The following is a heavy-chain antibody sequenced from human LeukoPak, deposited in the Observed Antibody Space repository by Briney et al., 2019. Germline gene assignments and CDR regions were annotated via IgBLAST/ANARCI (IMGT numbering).Heavy chain of an antibody. CDR3: ARDRYYGMDV. CDR1: GFTFSSYA. CDR2: ISYDGSNK. Sequence: GRSLRLSCAASGFTFSSYAMHWVRQAPGKGLEWVAVISYDGSNKYYADSVKGRFTISRDNSKNTLYLQMNSLRAEDTAVYYCARDRYYGMDVWGQGTTVTVSS. V-gene: IGHV3-30*04. J-gene: IGHJ6*02.